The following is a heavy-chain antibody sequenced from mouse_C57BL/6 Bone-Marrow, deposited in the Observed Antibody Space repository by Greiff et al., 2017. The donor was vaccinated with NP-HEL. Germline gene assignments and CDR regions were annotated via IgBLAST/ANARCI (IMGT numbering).Heavy chain of an antibody. CDR2: INPSSGYT. D-gene: IGHD2-1*01. V-gene: IGHV1-4*01. Sequence: VQLQQSGAELARPGASVKMSCKASGYTFTSYTMHWVKQRPGQGLEWIGYINPSSGYTKYNQKFKDKATSTADKSSSTAYMQLSSLTSEDSAVYYCARSYGNYDWFAYWGQGTLVTVSA. J-gene: IGHJ3*01. CDR1: GYTFTSYT. CDR3: ARSYGNYDWFAY.